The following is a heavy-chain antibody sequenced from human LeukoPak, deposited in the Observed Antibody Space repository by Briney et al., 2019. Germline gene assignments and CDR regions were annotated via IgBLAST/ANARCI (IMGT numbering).Heavy chain of an antibody. D-gene: IGHD5-24*01. J-gene: IGHJ4*02. CDR2: IYDSGRT. CDR1: GGSIDSGGYY. CDR3: ARVGYNYNYFDY. Sequence: SETLSLTCTVSGGSIDSGGYYWSWIRQPPGKGLEWIGYIYDSGRTDFNPSLKSRVTISVDRSKNQFSLKLSSVTAADTAVYYCARVGYNYNYFDYWGQGTLVTVSS. V-gene: IGHV4-30-2*01.